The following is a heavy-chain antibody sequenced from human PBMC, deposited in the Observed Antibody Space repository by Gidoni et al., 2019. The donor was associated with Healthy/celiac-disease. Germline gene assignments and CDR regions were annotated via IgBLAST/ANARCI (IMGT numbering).Heavy chain of an antibody. CDR1: GFTFSSYE. V-gene: IGHV3-48*03. CDR2: ISSSGSTI. J-gene: IGHJ4*02. D-gene: IGHD3-10*01. Sequence: EVQLVASGGVLVQPGGSLRLSCAASGFTFSSYEMNWVRQAPGKGLEWVSYISSSGSTIYYADSVKGRFTISRDNAKNSLYLQMNSLRAEDTAVYYCATDYYGSGSYLAFDYWGQGTLVTVSS. CDR3: ATDYYGSGSYLAFDY.